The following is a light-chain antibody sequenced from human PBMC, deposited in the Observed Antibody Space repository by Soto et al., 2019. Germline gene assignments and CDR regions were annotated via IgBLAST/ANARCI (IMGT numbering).Light chain of an antibody. CDR3: ATWDDTLTTLV. J-gene: IGLJ3*02. V-gene: IGLV1-47*01. CDR2: RND. CDR1: SSDIGAFNY. Sequence: QSALTQPASVSGSPGQSITISCTGTSSDIGAFNYVSWYQQVPGMAPKLLIYRNDQRPSGVPDRFSGSKSAPSASLAITGLRSEDEADYFCATWDDTLTTLVFGRGTKLTVL.